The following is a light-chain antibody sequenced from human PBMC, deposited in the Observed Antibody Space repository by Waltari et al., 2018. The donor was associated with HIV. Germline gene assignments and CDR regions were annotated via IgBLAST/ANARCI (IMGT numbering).Light chain of an antibody. J-gene: IGLJ2*01. Sequence: SCSGNTSNIAKNFVSWYRHAPGAAPKLLIFENDHRAAGIPDRFSASTFGASAALTITALQGDDEADYYCQTWDSGLNAIVFGAGTKLTVL. CDR3: QTWDSGLNAIV. V-gene: IGLV1-51*01. CDR1: TSNIAKNF. CDR2: END.